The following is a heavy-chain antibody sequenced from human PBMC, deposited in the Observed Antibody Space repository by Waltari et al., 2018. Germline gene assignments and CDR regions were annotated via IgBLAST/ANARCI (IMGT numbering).Heavy chain of an antibody. V-gene: IGHV3-48*01. CDR3: ARVISGYGDD. D-gene: IGHD5-12*01. CDR2: ISSSSSTI. Sequence: EVQLVESGGGLVQPGGSLRLSCAASGFTFRSYSMNWVRQAPGKGLEWVSYISSSSSTIYYADSVKGRFTISRDNAKNSLYLQMNSLRAEDTAVYYCARVISGYGDDWGQGTLVTVSS. J-gene: IGHJ4*02. CDR1: GFTFRSYS.